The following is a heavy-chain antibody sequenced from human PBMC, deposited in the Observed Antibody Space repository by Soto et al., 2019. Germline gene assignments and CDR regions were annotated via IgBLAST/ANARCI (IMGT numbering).Heavy chain of an antibody. CDR1: GGSVSSGGYY. Sequence: PSGTLSLTCTVSGGSVSSGGYYWSWIRQHPGKGLEWIGYIYYSGSTYYNPSLKSRVTISVDTSKNQFSLKLSSVTAADTAVYYCARDYSSSWYSYYYGMDVWGQGTTVTVSS. V-gene: IGHV4-31*03. J-gene: IGHJ6*02. D-gene: IGHD6-13*01. CDR3: ARDYSSSWYSYYYGMDV. CDR2: IYYSGST.